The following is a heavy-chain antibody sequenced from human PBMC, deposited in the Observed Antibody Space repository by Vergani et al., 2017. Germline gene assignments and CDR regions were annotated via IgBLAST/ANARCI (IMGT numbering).Heavy chain of an antibody. J-gene: IGHJ4*02. Sequence: QVQLVESGGGVVQPGRSLRLSCAASGFTFSSYGMHWVRQAPGKGLEWVAVIWYDGSNKYYADSVKGRFTISRDNSKNTLYLQMNSLRAEDTAVYYCARGSYYYDSSGYYYTYFDYWGQGTLVTVSS. V-gene: IGHV3-33*01. CDR3: ARGSYYYDSSGYYYTYFDY. D-gene: IGHD3-22*01. CDR1: GFTFSSYG. CDR2: IWYDGSNK.